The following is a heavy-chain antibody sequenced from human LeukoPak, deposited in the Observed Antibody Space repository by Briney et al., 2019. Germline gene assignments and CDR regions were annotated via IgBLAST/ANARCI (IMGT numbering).Heavy chain of an antibody. CDR2: INHSGST. D-gene: IGHD3-22*01. Sequence: SETLSLTCAVYGGSFSGYYWSWIRQPPGKGLEWIGEINHSGSTDYNPSLRSRLTISVGTSKNQFSLKLRSVTAADTAVYYCARESKIYDGDGYHLDSWGQGTLVSVSS. CDR3: ARESKIYDGDGYHLDS. J-gene: IGHJ4*02. CDR1: GGSFSGYY. V-gene: IGHV4-34*01.